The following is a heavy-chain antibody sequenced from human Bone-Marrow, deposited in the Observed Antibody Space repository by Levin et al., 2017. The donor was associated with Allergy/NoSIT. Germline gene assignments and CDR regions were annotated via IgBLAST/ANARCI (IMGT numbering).Heavy chain of an antibody. CDR1: GGSFSDYY. CDR3: ARWEYGGASFDY. V-gene: IGHV4-34*01. CDR2: INHSGST. Sequence: SETLSLTCAVYGGSFSDYYWNWIRQPPGKGLEWIGEINHSGSTNSNPSLKSRVTISVDTSRKQFSLKLSSVTAADTAVYYCARWEYGGASFDYWGQGTLVTVSS. D-gene: IGHD4-23*01. J-gene: IGHJ4*02.